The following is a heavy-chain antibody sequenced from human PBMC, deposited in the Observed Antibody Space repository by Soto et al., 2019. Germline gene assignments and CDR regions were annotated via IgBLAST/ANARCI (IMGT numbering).Heavy chain of an antibody. V-gene: IGHV3-23*01. J-gene: IGHJ6*02. CDR2: ISGSGGST. CDR3: AKGLGSDFWSGYRYYYYGMDV. Sequence: GGSLRLSCAASGFTFSSYAMSWVRQAPGKGLEWVSAISGSGGSTYYADSVKGRFTISRDNSKNTLYLQMNSLRAEDTAVYYCAKGLGSDFWSGYRYYYYGMDVWGQGTTVTVSS. D-gene: IGHD3-3*01. CDR1: GFTFSSYA.